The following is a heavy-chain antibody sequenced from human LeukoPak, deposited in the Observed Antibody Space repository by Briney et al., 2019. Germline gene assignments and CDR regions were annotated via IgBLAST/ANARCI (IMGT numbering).Heavy chain of an antibody. J-gene: IGHJ4*02. Sequence: SETLSLTCAVYGGSFSGYYWSWIRQPPGKGLEWIGEINHSGSTNYNLSLKSRVTISVDTSKNQFSLKLSSVTAADTAVYYCARVDSSSWYETDDYWGQGTLVTVSS. CDR3: ARVDSSSWYETDDY. CDR1: GGSFSGYY. D-gene: IGHD6-13*01. CDR2: INHSGST. V-gene: IGHV4-34*01.